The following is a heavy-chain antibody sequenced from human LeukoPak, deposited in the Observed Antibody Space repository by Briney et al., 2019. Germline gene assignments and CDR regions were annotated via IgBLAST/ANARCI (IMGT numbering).Heavy chain of an antibody. V-gene: IGHV3-64D*06. D-gene: IGHD5-24*01. Sequence: GGSLRLSCSASGFTFTSYAMHWVRQAPGKGLEYVSAIGIIGLSTYYADSVKGRFTISRDNSKNTLYLQMSTLRAEDTAVYYCVKSQMDYWGQGTLVTVSS. CDR1: GFTFTSYA. CDR3: VKSQMDY. J-gene: IGHJ4*02. CDR2: IGIIGLST.